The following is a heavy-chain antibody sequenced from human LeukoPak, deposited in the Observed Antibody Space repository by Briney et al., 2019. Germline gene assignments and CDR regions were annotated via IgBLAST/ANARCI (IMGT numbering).Heavy chain of an antibody. D-gene: IGHD6-13*01. CDR1: GGSISSGSYY. CDR2: IYTSGST. V-gene: IGHV4-61*02. Sequence: SQTLSLTCTVSGGSISSGSYYWSWIRQPAGKGLEWIGRIYTSGSTNYNPSLKSRVTISVDTSKNQFSLKLSSVTAADTAVYYCARGPGYSSSLYYFDYWGQGTLVTVSS. J-gene: IGHJ4*02. CDR3: ARGPGYSSSLYYFDY.